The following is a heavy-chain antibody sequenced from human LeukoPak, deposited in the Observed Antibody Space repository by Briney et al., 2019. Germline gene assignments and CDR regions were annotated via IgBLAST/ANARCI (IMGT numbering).Heavy chain of an antibody. Sequence: ASVKVSCKASGYTFTSYGISWVRQAPGQGLEWMGWISAYNGNTNYAQNLQGRVTMTTDTSTSTAYMELRSLRSDDTAVYYCARDPEDIVVVPAAISNRFDPWGQGTLVTVSS. CDR2: ISAYNGNT. V-gene: IGHV1-18*01. CDR1: GYTFTSYG. J-gene: IGHJ5*02. CDR3: ARDPEDIVVVPAAISNRFDP. D-gene: IGHD2-2*01.